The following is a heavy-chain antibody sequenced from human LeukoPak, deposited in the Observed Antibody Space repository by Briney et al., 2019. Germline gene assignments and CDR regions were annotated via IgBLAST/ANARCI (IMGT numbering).Heavy chain of an antibody. J-gene: IGHJ4*02. CDR2: ISSDGSST. Sequence: GGSLRLSCAASGFTFSNYWMHWVRQAPGKGLVWVSRISSDGSSTSYADSVKGRFTISRDNAKNTLYLQMNSLRAEDTAVYYCAKKVPANWGSYFDYWGQGTLVTVSS. V-gene: IGHV3-74*01. CDR1: GFTFSNYW. CDR3: AKKVPANWGSYFDY. D-gene: IGHD7-27*01.